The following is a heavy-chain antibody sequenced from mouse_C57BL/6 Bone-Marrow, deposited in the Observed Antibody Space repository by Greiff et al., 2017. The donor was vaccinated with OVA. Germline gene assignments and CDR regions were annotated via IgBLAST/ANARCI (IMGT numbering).Heavy chain of an antibody. CDR2: IDPENGDT. V-gene: IGHV14-4*01. D-gene: IGHD4-1*01. Sequence: EVQGVESGAELVRPGASVKLSCTASGFNIKDDYMHWVKQRPEQGLEWIGWIDPENGDTEYASKFQGKATITADTSSNTAYLQRSSLTSEDTAVYYCTTNWDPFDYWGQGTTLTVSS. CDR1: GFNIKDDY. CDR3: TTNWDPFDY. J-gene: IGHJ2*01.